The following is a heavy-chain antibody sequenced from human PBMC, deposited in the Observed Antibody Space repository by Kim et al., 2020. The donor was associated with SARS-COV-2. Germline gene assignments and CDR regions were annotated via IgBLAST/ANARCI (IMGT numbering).Heavy chain of an antibody. V-gene: IGHV4-59*01. Sequence: SETLSLTCIVSGGSISSYYWSWIRQPPGKGLEWIGYIYYSGSTNYNPSLKSRVTISVDTSKKQFSLKLSSVTAADTAVYYCARVMYYYGSGSYNHYYMDVWGKRTTVTVSS. J-gene: IGHJ6*03. D-gene: IGHD3-10*01. CDR2: IYYSGST. CDR3: ARVMYYYGSGSYNHYYMDV. CDR1: GGSISSYY.